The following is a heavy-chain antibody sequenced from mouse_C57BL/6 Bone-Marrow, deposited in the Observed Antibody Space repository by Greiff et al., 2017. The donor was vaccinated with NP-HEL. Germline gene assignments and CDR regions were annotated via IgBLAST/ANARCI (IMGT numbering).Heavy chain of an antibody. CDR3: TNYGSY. Sequence: VPLQQSGSLLSRPCASVPLSFTTSGYTFTSYWMHWLTPWPGPVLEWIWAIYPGNSDTSYNQKFKGKAKLTAVTSASTAYMELSSLTNEDSAVYYCTNYGSYWGQGTTLTVSS. CDR1: GYTFTSYW. V-gene: IGHV1-5*01. J-gene: IGHJ2*01. CDR2: IYPGNSDT. D-gene: IGHD2-2*01.